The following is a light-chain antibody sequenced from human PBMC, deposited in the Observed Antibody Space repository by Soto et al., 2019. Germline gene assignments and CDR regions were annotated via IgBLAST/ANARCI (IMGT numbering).Light chain of an antibody. CDR1: QGISSY. V-gene: IGKV1-9*01. J-gene: IGKJ5*01. CDR3: QQLNSYPIT. CDR2: AAS. Sequence: DIQLTQSPSFLSASVGDRVTITCRASQGISSYLAWYQQKPGKAPKLLIYAASTLQSGVPSRFSGSGSGTEFTVTLSSLQPEDFSTYYCQQLNSYPITFGQGTRLEIK.